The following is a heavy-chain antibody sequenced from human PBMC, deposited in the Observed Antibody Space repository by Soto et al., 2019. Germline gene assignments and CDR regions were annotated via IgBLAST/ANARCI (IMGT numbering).Heavy chain of an antibody. D-gene: IGHD1-26*01. CDR2: IKSKIDGGTT. CDR3: STDSYSILLPARLAH. Sequence: VGSLRLSCAACGFIFSNAWINWVRQAPGKGLEWVGRIKSKIDGGTTDFAAPVRGRFAISRDDSKNIVYMQMNSLKIEDSGVYYCSTDSYSILLPARLAHWAHGTLVRASS. V-gene: IGHV3-15*07. J-gene: IGHJ4*01. CDR1: GFIFSNAW.